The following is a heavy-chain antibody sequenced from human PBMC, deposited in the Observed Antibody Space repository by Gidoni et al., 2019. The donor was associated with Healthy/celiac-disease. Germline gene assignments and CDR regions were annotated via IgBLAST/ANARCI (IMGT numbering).Heavy chain of an antibody. J-gene: IGHJ4*02. CDR1: GYTFTSYY. D-gene: IGHD6-19*01. CDR3: ARVGRSIAVAGKGSSDY. CDR2: INPSGGST. V-gene: IGHV1-46*01. Sequence: QVQLVQSGAEVKKPGASVKVSCKASGYTFTSYYMHWVRQAPGQGLAWMGIINPSGGSTSYAQKFQGRVTMTRDTSTSTVYMELSSLRSESTAVYYCARVGRSIAVAGKGSSDYWGQGTLVTVSS.